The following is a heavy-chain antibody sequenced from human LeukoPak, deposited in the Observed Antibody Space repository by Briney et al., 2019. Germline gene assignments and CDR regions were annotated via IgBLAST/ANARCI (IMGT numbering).Heavy chain of an antibody. CDR3: AKDNKGSGSYYNG. V-gene: IGHV3-43*02. CDR1: GFTFDDYA. D-gene: IGHD3-10*01. Sequence: GGSLRLSCAASGFTFDDYAMHWVRQAPGKGLEWVSLISGDGGSTYYADSVKGRFTISRDNSKNSLYLQMNSLRTEDTALYDCAKDNKGSGSYYNGWGQGTLVTVSS. CDR2: ISGDGGST. J-gene: IGHJ4*02.